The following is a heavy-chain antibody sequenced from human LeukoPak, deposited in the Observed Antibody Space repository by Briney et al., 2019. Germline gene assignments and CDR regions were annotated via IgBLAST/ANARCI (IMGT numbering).Heavy chain of an antibody. V-gene: IGHV4-59*01. CDR1: GGSISGYY. CDR3: ARSRIFGVVDNWFDP. D-gene: IGHD3-3*01. CDR2: IYYSGST. Sequence: SETLSLTWTVSGGSISGYYWSWIRQPPGKRLEWIGYIYYSGSTNYNPSLKSRVTISVDTSKNQFSLNLSSVTAADTAVYYCARSRIFGVVDNWFDPWGQGTLVTVSS. J-gene: IGHJ5*02.